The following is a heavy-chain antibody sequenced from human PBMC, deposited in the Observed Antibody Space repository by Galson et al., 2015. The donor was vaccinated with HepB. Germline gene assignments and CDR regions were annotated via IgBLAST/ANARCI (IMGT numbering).Heavy chain of an antibody. CDR3: ANRGRYGDYDTVYYYYGMDV. V-gene: IGHV3-23*01. J-gene: IGHJ6*02. D-gene: IGHD4-17*01. CDR1: GFTFSSYA. CDR2: ISGSGGST. Sequence: SLRLSCAASGFTFSSYAMSWVRQAPGKGLEWVSAISGSGGSTYYADSVKGRFTISRDNSKNTLYLQMNSLRAEDTAVYYCANRGRYGDYDTVYYYYGMDVWGQGTTVTVSS.